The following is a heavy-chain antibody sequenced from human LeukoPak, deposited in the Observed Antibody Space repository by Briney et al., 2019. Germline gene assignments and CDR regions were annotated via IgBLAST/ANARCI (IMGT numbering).Heavy chain of an antibody. CDR1: GLTFSSDW. Sequence: PGGSLRLSCAASGLTFSSDWIHWVRQAPGKGPMWVSRICPDGTVTNYADSVKARFIISGDNARNTVYLQMNSLRVEDTAVYYCVRDFRSADYWGQGTLVTVSS. V-gene: IGHV3-74*01. CDR3: VRDFRSADY. CDR2: ICPDGTVT. J-gene: IGHJ4*02.